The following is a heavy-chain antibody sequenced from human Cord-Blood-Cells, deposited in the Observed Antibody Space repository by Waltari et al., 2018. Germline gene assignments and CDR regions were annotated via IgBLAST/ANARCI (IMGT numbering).Heavy chain of an antibody. CDR3: ARCRANPSYYYYGMDV. CDR2: IIPILGTA. Sequence: QVQLVQSGAEVKKPGSSVKVSCKASGGTFSSYAISWVRQAPGQGLEWMGGIIPILGTANYAQKCQGRVTITADKSTSTAYMELSSLRSEDTAVYYCARCRANPSYYYYGMDVWGQGTTVTVSS. CDR1: GGTFSSYA. D-gene: IGHD2-15*01. J-gene: IGHJ6*02. V-gene: IGHV1-69*06.